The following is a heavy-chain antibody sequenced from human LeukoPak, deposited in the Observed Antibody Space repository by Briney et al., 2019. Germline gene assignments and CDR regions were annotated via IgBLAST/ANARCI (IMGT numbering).Heavy chain of an antibody. CDR2: IYYSGST. V-gene: IGHV4-31*03. Sequence: SETLSLTCTVSGGSISSGVYYWIWIRQHPGKGLEWIGYIYYSGSTYYNPSLKIRVTISVDTAKKQFSMKLSSVTAADTAVYYCARERYYDYVWGSYRPYYFDYWGQGTLVTVSS. CDR1: GGSISSGVYY. J-gene: IGHJ4*02. CDR3: ARERYYDYVWGSYRPYYFDY. D-gene: IGHD3-16*02.